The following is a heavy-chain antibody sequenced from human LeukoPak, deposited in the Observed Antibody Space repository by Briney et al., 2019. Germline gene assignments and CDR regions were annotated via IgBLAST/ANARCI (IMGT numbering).Heavy chain of an antibody. CDR1: GFTFSSYG. V-gene: IGHV3-30*18. CDR3: AKDLSGRCGGDCYSMVY. J-gene: IGHJ4*02. Sequence: PRISLRLSCAASGFTFSSYGMHWVRQAPGKGLEWVAVQSNDGSNKHYAESVKGRITISRDNSKNTLYLKMNSLRAEDTAVYYCAKDLSGRCGGDCYSMVYWGQGTLVTLST. D-gene: IGHD2-21*02. CDR2: QSNDGSNK.